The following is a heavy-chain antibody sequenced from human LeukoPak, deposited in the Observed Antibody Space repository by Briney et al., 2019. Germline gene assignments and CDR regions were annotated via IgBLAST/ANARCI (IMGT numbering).Heavy chain of an antibody. J-gene: IGHJ5*02. CDR3: ARLVRQQLVREWWFDP. CDR2: TYYRSKWYN. Sequence: SQTLSLTCALSGDTDSSNSAGRNWIRQSPSRGLEWLGRTYYRSKWYNDYAVSVKSRITINPDTSKNQFSLQLNSVTPEDTAVYYCARLVRQQLVREWWFDPWGQGTLVTVSS. D-gene: IGHD6-6*01. CDR1: GDTDSSNSAG. V-gene: IGHV6-1*01.